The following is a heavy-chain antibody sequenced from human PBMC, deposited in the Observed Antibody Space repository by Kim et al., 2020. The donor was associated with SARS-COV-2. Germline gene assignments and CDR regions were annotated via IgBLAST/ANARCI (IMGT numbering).Heavy chain of an antibody. D-gene: IGHD3-22*01. CDR2: IYYSGST. CDR1: GGSISSSSYY. V-gene: IGHV4-39*01. CDR3: ARHPQVVIWGGKFDP. J-gene: IGHJ5*02. Sequence: SETLSLTCTVSGGSISSSSYYWGWIRQPPGKGLEWIGSIYYSGSTYYNPSLKSRVTISVDTSKNQFSLKLSSVTAADTAVYYCARHPQVVIWGGKFDPWGQGTLVTVSS.